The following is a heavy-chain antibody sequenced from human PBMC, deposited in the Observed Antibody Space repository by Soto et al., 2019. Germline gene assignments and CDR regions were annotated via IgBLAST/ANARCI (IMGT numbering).Heavy chain of an antibody. CDR2: IIPILGIA. CDR3: ARGPIYSGYDSTNYFDY. D-gene: IGHD5-12*01. Sequence: SVKLSCKASGGTFSSYTISWVRQAPGQGLEWMGRIIPILGIANYAQKFQGRVTITADKSTSTAYMELSSLRSEDTAVYYCARGPIYSGYDSTNYFDYWGQGTLVTSPQ. J-gene: IGHJ4*02. CDR1: GGTFSSYT. V-gene: IGHV1-69*02.